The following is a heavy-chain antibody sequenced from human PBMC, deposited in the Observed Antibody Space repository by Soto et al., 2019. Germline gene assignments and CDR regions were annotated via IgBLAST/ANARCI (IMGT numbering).Heavy chain of an antibody. CDR2: IIPIFGTA. CDR3: ASSPYSGYDSRDYGMDV. D-gene: IGHD5-12*01. Sequence: QVQLVQSGAEVKKPGSSVKVSCKASGGTFSSYAISWVRQAPGQGLEWMGGIIPIFGTANYAQKFQGRVTITADESTSTAYMELSSLRSEDTAVYYCASSPYSGYDSRDYGMDVWGQGTTVTVSS. CDR1: GGTFSSYA. J-gene: IGHJ6*02. V-gene: IGHV1-69*01.